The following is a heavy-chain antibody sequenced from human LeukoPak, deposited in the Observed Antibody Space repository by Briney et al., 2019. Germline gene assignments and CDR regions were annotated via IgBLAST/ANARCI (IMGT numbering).Heavy chain of an antibody. CDR1: GGSFSGYY. V-gene: IGHV4-34*01. J-gene: IGHJ4*02. CDR3: AKDRFIWKNGYNLPCD. CDR2: INHSGST. Sequence: SETLSLTCAVYGGSFSGYYWSWIRQPPGKGLEWIGEINHSGSTNYNPSLKSRVTISVDTSKNQFSLKLSSVTAADTAVYYCAKDRFIWKNGYNLPCDWGQGTLVTVSS. D-gene: IGHD5-24*01.